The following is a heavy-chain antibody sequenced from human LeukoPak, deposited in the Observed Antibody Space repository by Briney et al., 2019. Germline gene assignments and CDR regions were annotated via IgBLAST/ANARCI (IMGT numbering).Heavy chain of an antibody. D-gene: IGHD3-10*01. CDR1: GFTFSSYG. J-gene: IGHJ4*02. CDR2: ISGSGGST. CDR3: AKNMVRGISYFDS. Sequence: GGSLRLSCAASGFTFSSYGMSWVRQAPGKGLEWVSAISGSGGSTYYADSVKGRFTISRDNSKNTLYLQMNSLRAEDTAVYYCAKNMVRGISYFDSWGQGTLVTVSS. V-gene: IGHV3-23*01.